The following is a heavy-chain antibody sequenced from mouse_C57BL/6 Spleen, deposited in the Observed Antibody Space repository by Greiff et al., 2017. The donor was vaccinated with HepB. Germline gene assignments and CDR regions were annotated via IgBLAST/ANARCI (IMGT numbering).Heavy chain of an antibody. D-gene: IGHD1-1*01. J-gene: IGHJ4*01. CDR2: ISNLAYSI. CDR1: GFTFSDYG. CDR3: ARHTGAMDY. V-gene: IGHV5-15*01. Sequence: EVKLMESGGGLVQPGGSLKLSCAASGFTFSDYGMAWVRQAPRKGPEWVAFISNLAYSIYYADTVTGRFTISRENAKNTLYLEMSSLRSEDTAMYYCARHTGAMDYWGQGTSVTVSS.